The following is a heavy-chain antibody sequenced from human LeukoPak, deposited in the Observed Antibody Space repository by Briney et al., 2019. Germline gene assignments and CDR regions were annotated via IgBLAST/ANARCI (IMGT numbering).Heavy chain of an antibody. CDR3: ARGHYYDILTGSPGPFDY. V-gene: IGHV3-33*08. D-gene: IGHD3-9*01. CDR2: IWYDGSNK. J-gene: IGHJ4*02. CDR1: GFTFSSYG. Sequence: PGGSLRLSCSASGFTFSSYGMHWVRQAPGKGLEWVAVIWYDGSNKYYADSVKGRFTISRDNSKNTLYLQMNSLRAEDTAVYYCARGHYYDILTGSPGPFDYWGQGTLVTVSS.